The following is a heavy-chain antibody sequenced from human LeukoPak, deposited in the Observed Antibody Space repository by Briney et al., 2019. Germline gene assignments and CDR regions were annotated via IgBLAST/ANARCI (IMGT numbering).Heavy chain of an antibody. V-gene: IGHV4-30-4*07. Sequence: ASETLSLTCTVSGGSISSGSYYWSWIRQPPGKGLEWIGYISYSGNTYYSPSLKSRVTISVDTSKNQFSLKLSSVTAADTAVYYCARVDRYDLYFDYWGQGTLVTVSS. D-gene: IGHD3-3*01. CDR2: ISYSGNT. CDR1: GGSISSGSYY. J-gene: IGHJ4*02. CDR3: ARVDRYDLYFDY.